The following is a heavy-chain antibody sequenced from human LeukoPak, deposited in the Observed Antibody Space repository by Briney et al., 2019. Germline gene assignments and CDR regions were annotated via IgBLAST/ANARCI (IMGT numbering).Heavy chain of an antibody. CDR3: GRGTDATALPDSIYWLGESGDAFDI. CDR1: GFTFSSYA. J-gene: IGHJ3*02. CDR2: ISGSGGST. Sequence: GGSLRLSCAASGFTFSSYAMSWVRQAPGKGLEWVSAISGSGGSTYYADSVKGRFTISRDNSKNTLYLQMNSLGDDDTAVYYCGRGTDATALPDSIYWLGESGDAFDIWGQGTMVTVSS. D-gene: IGHD3-10*01. V-gene: IGHV3-23*01.